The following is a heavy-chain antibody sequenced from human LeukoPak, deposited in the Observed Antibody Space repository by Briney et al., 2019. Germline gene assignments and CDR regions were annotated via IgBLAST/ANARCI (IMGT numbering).Heavy chain of an antibody. J-gene: IGHJ5*02. Sequence: PGGSLRLSCAASGFTFSDYYMSWIRQAPGKGLEWVSYISSSSSYTNYADSVKGRFTISRDNAKNSLYVQMNSLRAEDTAVYYCARHGLELNWFDPWGQGTLVTVSS. CDR3: ARHGLELNWFDP. V-gene: IGHV3-11*06. D-gene: IGHD1-7*01. CDR1: GFTFSDYY. CDR2: ISSSSSYT.